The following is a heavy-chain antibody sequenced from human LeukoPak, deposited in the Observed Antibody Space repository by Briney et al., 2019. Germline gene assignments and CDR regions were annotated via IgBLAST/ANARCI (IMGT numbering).Heavy chain of an antibody. J-gene: IGHJ1*01. CDR2: INHSGST. V-gene: IGHV4-34*01. D-gene: IGHD2-2*01. CDR3: ASLLYCSSTSCYHPSGQH. Sequence: SETLSLTCAVYGGSFSGYYWSWIRQPPGKGLEWIGEINHSGSTNYNPSLKSRVTISVDTSKTQFSLKLSSVTAADTAVYYCASLLYCSSTSCYHPSGQHWGQGTLVTVSS. CDR1: GGSFSGYY.